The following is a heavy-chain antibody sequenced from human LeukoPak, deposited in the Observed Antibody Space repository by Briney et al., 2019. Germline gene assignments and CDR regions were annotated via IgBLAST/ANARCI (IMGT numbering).Heavy chain of an antibody. CDR2: IYYSGST. CDR1: GGSISSYY. D-gene: IGHD6-13*01. V-gene: IGHV4-59*08. Sequence: PSETLSLTCTVSGGSISSYYWSWIRQPPGKGLEWIGYIYYSGSTNYNPSLKSRVTISVDTSKNQFSLKLSSVTAADTAVYYCARSPGIAAAVDYWGQGTLVTVSS. J-gene: IGHJ4*02. CDR3: ARSPGIAAAVDY.